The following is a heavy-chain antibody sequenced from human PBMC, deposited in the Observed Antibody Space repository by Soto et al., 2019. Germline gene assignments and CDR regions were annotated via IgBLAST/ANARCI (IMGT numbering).Heavy chain of an antibody. Sequence: QVQLVQSGAEVKKPGASVKVSCKASGYTFSTYGFRWVRQAPGQGLEWMGWIGADNGDTNYAQNFQGRVTMTTDTSTTTSYMELRRLTSDDTAVYFCARDWKGAEGFDPWGQGTLVTVSS. J-gene: IGHJ5*02. D-gene: IGHD1-1*01. CDR3: ARDWKGAEGFDP. CDR1: GYTFSTYG. V-gene: IGHV1-18*01. CDR2: IGADNGDT.